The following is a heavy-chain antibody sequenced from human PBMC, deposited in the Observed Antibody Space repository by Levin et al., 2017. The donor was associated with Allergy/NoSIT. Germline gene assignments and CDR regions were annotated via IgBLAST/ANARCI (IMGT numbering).Heavy chain of an antibody. D-gene: IGHD3-22*01. Sequence: SETLSLTCTVSGGSISSYYWSWIRQPPGKGLEWLGYMYNSGNIDYNPSLKSRVTISVDTSKNQFSLKLSSVTAADTAVYYCARVPFYYDSRGYYHGTFDYWGQGTLVTVSS. CDR1: GGSISSYY. V-gene: IGHV4-59*01. CDR3: ARVPFYYDSRGYYHGTFDY. J-gene: IGHJ4*02. CDR2: MYNSGNI.